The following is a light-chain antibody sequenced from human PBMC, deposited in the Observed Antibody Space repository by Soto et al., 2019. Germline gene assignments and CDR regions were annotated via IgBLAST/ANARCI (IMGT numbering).Light chain of an antibody. Sequence: EIVMTQSPATLSVSQGGRATLSCRASQSISDTLAWYQQKPGQAPRLLIYGASKRATGFPARFSGSGSGTDFTLNISSLQSEDFAVCYCQQYNNWPWTCGQGNKVEIK. J-gene: IGKJ1*01. V-gene: IGKV3-15*01. CDR2: GAS. CDR3: QQYNNWPWT. CDR1: QSISDT.